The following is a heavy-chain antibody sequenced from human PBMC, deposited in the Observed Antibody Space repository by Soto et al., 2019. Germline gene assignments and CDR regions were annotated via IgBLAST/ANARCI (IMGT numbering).Heavy chain of an antibody. V-gene: IGHV3-72*01. CDR1: GLTFGDHY. J-gene: IGHJ5*02. CDR3: SRLEGA. D-gene: IGHD3-3*01. Sequence: EVQLVESGGGLVQPGGSLTLSCAVSGLTFGDHYMEWVRQAPGKGLEWVARSRNKAKSYSTDFAASVKGRFTISRDESKNSLNLQINSLMTEDTAVYYCSRLEGAWGQGTLVTVSS. CDR2: SRNKAKSYST.